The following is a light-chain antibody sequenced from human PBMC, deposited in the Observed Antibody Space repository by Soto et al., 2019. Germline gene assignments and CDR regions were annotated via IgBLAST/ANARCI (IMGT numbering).Light chain of an antibody. Sequence: QAVVTQPPSASGTPGQRVTISCSGGSSNIGSNTVNWYQQLPGTAPKLLIFRIDQRPSGVPGRFSGARSGTSASLAISGLQSEDEADYYCATWDDVLTAVLFGGGTKLTVL. CDR2: RID. CDR1: SSNIGSNT. V-gene: IGLV1-44*01. CDR3: ATWDDVLTAVL. J-gene: IGLJ3*02.